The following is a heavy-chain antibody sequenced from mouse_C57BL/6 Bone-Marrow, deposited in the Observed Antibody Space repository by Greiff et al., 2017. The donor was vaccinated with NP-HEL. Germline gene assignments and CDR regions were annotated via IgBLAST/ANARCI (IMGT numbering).Heavy chain of an antibody. Sequence: VKLMESGAELVKPGASVKLSCTASGFNIKDYYMHWVKQRTEQGLEWIGRIDPEDGETKYAPKFQGKATITADTSSNTAYLQLSSLTSEDTAVYYCASPYSNSLFAYWGQGTLVTVSA. D-gene: IGHD2-5*01. CDR1: GFNIKDYY. V-gene: IGHV14-2*01. CDR3: ASPYSNSLFAY. J-gene: IGHJ3*01. CDR2: IDPEDGET.